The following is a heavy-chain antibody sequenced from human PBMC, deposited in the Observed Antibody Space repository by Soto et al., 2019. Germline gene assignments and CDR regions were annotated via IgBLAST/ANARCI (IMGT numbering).Heavy chain of an antibody. CDR1: GGSISSYY. D-gene: IGHD1-1*01. CDR2: IYYSGST. V-gene: IGHV4-59*12. J-gene: IGHJ4*02. CDR3: ARGPWNVGFNSSNGYFDY. Sequence: SETLSLTCAVSGGSISSYYWTWIRQPPGKGLEWIGDIYYSGSTNYNPSLKSRVTISVDTSKNQFSLKLSSVTAADTAVYYCARGPWNVGFNSSNGYFDYWGQGTLVTVSS.